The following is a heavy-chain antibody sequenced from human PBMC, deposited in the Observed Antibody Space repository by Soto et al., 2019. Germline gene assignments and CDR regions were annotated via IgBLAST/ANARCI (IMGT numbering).Heavy chain of an antibody. CDR1: GGSISSGNYY. Sequence: QVQLQESGPGRVKPSQTLSLTCTVSGGSISSGNYYWSWIRQPPGNGLEWIGFISYSGSAYYNAALKSRVTISVDTSKNQFSQNQIFVTAADAAVYYCATMGTPATGLYYCDYWGQGTLVTVSS. CDR2: ISYSGSA. D-gene: IGHD1-1*01. CDR3: ATMGTPATGLYYCDY. V-gene: IGHV4-30-4*01. J-gene: IGHJ4*02.